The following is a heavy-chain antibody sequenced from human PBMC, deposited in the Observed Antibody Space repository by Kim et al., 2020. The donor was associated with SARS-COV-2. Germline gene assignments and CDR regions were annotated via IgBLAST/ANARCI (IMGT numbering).Heavy chain of an antibody. CDR2: IFHSGST. V-gene: IGHV4-61*01. D-gene: IGHD2-15*01. J-gene: IGHJ4*02. CDR3: ARYSSDSKYYFDS. CDR1: GGSVGGRSYF. Sequence: SETLSLTCTVSGGSVGGRSYFWSWIRQPPGKGLEWIGSIFHSGSTDYNPSLKSRVTMSLDTSKNQFSLNLGSVAAADTAVYYCARYSSDSKYYFDSWGQGTLVTVS.